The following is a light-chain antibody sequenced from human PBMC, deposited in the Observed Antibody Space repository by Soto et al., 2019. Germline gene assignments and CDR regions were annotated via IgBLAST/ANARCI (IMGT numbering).Light chain of an antibody. V-gene: IGKV3D-20*02. CDR2: DAS. J-gene: IGKJ4*01. CDR1: QSISSNY. Sequence: EIVLTQSPGTLSLSPGERATLSCRASQSISSNYVAWYQQKPGQAPRLLIYDASTRATGIPNRYSGSGSGTDFTLTISRLEPEDFAVYYCQQRNDWPLTFGGGTKVDIK. CDR3: QQRNDWPLT.